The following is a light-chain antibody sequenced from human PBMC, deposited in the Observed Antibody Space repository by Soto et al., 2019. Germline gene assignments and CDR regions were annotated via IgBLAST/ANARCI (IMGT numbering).Light chain of an antibody. CDR3: CSYAGSYTGV. V-gene: IGLV2-11*01. CDR2: DVS. Sequence: QSALTQPRSVSGSPGQSVTISCTGTSSDVGGYNYVSWYQQHPGKAPKLMIYDVSKRPSGVPDRFSGSKSGNTASLTISGLQAEDEADYYCCSYAGSYTGVFGGGTKPPS. CDR1: SSDVGGYNY. J-gene: IGLJ2*01.